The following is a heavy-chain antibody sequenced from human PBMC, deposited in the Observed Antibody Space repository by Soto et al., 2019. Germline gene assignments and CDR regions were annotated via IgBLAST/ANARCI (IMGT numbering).Heavy chain of an antibody. CDR3: ARASRLARLGWFDP. Sequence: GGSLRLSCAASGFTFSSYGMHWVRQAPGKGLEWVAVMWYDGSNKYYADSVKGRFTISRDNSKNTLYLQMNSLRAEDTAVYYCARASRLARLGWFDPWGQGTLVTVSS. J-gene: IGHJ5*02. V-gene: IGHV3-33*01. CDR1: GFTFSSYG. CDR2: MWYDGSNK. D-gene: IGHD6-19*01.